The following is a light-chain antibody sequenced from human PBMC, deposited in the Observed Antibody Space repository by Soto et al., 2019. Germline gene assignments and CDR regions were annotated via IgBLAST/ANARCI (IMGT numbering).Light chain of an antibody. Sequence: DIQMTQSPSTLSGSVGDRVTITCRASQTISSWLAWYQQKPGKAPKLLIYKASTLKSGVPSRFSGSGSGTEFTLTISRLQPDDFAVYYCQQYDRSPITFGQGTRLEIK. V-gene: IGKV1-5*03. CDR2: KAS. CDR1: QTISSW. J-gene: IGKJ5*01. CDR3: QQYDRSPIT.